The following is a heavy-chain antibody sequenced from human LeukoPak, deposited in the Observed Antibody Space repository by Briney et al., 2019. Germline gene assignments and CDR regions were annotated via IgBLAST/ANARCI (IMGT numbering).Heavy chain of an antibody. CDR2: INQDGTAR. V-gene: IGHV3-7*03. CDR3: ARSGGIPDY. D-gene: IGHD2-15*01. Sequence: PGGSLRLSCAASGFTFNYYWMTWVRQAPGKGLEWVANINQDGTARNYVDSVKGRFTISRDNAKDSLYLQMSRLRAEDTAVYYCARSGGIPDYWGQGALVTVSS. J-gene: IGHJ4*02. CDR1: GFTFNYYW.